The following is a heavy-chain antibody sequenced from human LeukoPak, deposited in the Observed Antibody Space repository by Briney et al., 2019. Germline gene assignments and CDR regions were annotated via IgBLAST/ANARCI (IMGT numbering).Heavy chain of an antibody. J-gene: IGHJ5*02. Sequence: SETLSLTCTVSGGSISSYYGSWIRQPPGKGLEWIGYIYYSGSTNYNPSLKSRVTISVDTSKNQFSLKLSSVTAADTAVYYGARAITGLWFGEGGWFDPWGQGTLVTVSS. D-gene: IGHD3-10*01. CDR1: GGSISSYY. CDR3: ARAITGLWFGEGGWFDP. V-gene: IGHV4-59*01. CDR2: IYYSGST.